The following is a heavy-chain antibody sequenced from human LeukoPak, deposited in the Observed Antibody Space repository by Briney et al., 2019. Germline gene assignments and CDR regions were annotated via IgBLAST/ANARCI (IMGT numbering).Heavy chain of an antibody. V-gene: IGHV3-30-3*01. CDR3: ARDLTGITMIVVDPFDY. J-gene: IGHJ4*02. CDR1: GFTFSSYA. CDR2: ISYDGSNK. D-gene: IGHD3-22*01. Sequence: PGGSLRLSCAASGFTFSSYAMHWVRQAPGKGLEWVAVISYDGSNKYYADSVKGRFTISRDNSKNTLYLQMNSLRAEDTAVYYCARDLTGITMIVVDPFDYWGQGTLVTVSS.